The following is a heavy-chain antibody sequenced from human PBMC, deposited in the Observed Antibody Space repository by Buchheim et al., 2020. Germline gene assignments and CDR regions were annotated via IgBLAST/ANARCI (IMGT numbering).Heavy chain of an antibody. CDR2: ISYDGSNK. CDR3: AKDWVRGTNYYYGMDV. J-gene: IGHJ6*02. D-gene: IGHD3-10*01. V-gene: IGHV3-30*18. Sequence: QVQLVESGGGVVQPGRSLRLSCAASGFTFSSYGMHWVRQAPGKGLEWVAVISYDGSNKYYADSVKGRFTISRDNSKNTLYLQMNSLRAEDTAVYYCAKDWVRGTNYYYGMDVWGQGTT. CDR1: GFTFSSYG.